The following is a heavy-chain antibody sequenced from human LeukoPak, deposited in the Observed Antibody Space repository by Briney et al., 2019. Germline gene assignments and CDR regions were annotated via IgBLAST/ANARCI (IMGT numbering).Heavy chain of an antibody. V-gene: IGHV1-46*01. CDR3: AVGSGSYYLFDY. CDR1: GYTFTSYY. Sequence: ATVKVSCKASGYTFTSYYMHWVRQAPGQGLEWMGIINPSGGSTSYAQKFQGRVTMTRDTSTSTVYMELSSLRSEDTAVYYCAVGSGSYYLFDYWGQGTLVTVSS. CDR2: INPSGGST. J-gene: IGHJ4*02. D-gene: IGHD3-10*01.